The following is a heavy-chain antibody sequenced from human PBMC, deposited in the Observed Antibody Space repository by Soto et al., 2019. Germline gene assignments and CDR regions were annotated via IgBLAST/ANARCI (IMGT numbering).Heavy chain of an antibody. Sequence: PGGSLRLSCAASGFTFSSYGMHWVRQAPGKGLEWVAVIWYDGSNKYYADSVKGRFTISRDNSKNTLYLQMNSLRAEDTAVYYCARDRRTTVILDYWGQGTLVTVSS. V-gene: IGHV3-33*01. CDR1: GFTFSSYG. CDR2: IWYDGSNK. CDR3: ARDRRTTVILDY. D-gene: IGHD4-4*01. J-gene: IGHJ4*02.